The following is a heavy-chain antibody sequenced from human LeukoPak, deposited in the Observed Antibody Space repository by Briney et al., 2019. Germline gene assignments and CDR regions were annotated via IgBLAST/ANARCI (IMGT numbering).Heavy chain of an antibody. Sequence: SGTLSLTCAVSGGSISSSNWWSWVRQPPGKGLEWIGEIYHSGSTNYNPSLKSRVTISVDTSKNQFSLKLSSVTAADTAVYYCARVNSSGWSYWYFDLWGRGTLVTVSS. V-gene: IGHV4-4*02. CDR1: GGSISSSNW. J-gene: IGHJ2*01. CDR2: IYHSGST. CDR3: ARVNSSGWSYWYFDL. D-gene: IGHD6-19*01.